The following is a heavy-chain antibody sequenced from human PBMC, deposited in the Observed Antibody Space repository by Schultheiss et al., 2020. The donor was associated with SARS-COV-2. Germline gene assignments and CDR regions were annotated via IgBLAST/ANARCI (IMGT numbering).Heavy chain of an antibody. V-gene: IGHV3-23*01. CDR1: GFTFSSYD. Sequence: GGSLRLSCAASGFTFSSYDMHWVRQATGKGLEWVSAISGSGGSTYYADSVKGRFTISRDNSKNTLYLQMNSLRAEDTAVYYCAKVGRGFMDVWGQGTTVTVSS. J-gene: IGHJ6*02. CDR2: ISGSGGST. D-gene: IGHD5-12*01. CDR3: AKVGRGFMDV.